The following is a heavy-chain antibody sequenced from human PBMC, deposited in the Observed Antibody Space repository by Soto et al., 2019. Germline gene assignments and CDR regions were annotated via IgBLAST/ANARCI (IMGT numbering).Heavy chain of an antibody. Sequence: EVQLVESGGGLVQPGGSLKLSCAASGFTFSGSAMHWVRQASGKGLEWVGRIRSKANSYATAYAASVKGRFTISRDDSKNTAYLQMNSLKTEDTAVYSCTPYYYDSSGYYRFDPWGQGTLVTVSS. CDR1: GFTFSGSA. D-gene: IGHD3-22*01. V-gene: IGHV3-73*02. CDR2: IRSKANSYAT. CDR3: TPYYYDSSGYYRFDP. J-gene: IGHJ5*02.